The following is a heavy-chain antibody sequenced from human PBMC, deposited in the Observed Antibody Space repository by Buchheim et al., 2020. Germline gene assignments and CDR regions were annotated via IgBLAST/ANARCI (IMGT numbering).Heavy chain of an antibody. CDR2: MNPNSGNT. CDR1: GYTFTSYD. D-gene: IGHD2-2*01. Sequence: QVQLVQSGAEVKKPGASVKVSCKASGYTFTSYDINWVRQATGQGLEWMGWMNPNSGNTGYAQKFQGRVTMTRNTSISTAYMELSSLRSEDTAVYYCARAVYCSSTSCYVNYYYYYGMDVWGQGTT. J-gene: IGHJ6*02. CDR3: ARAVYCSSTSCYVNYYYYYGMDV. V-gene: IGHV1-8*01.